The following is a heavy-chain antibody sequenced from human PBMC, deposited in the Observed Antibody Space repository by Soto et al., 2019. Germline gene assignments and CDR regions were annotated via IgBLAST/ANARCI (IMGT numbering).Heavy chain of an antibody. CDR2: IYPADSDI. CDR1: GYSFTSYW. D-gene: IGHD1-1*01. CDR3: ARPSATVAPSAFDI. Sequence: GESLKISCKGSGYSFTSYWIGWVRQMPGKGLEWMGSIYPADSDIRYSPSFQGQVTMSADKSISTAYLQWSSLKASDTPMYHCARPSATVAPSAFDICGQGTMATVS. J-gene: IGHJ3*02. V-gene: IGHV5-51*01.